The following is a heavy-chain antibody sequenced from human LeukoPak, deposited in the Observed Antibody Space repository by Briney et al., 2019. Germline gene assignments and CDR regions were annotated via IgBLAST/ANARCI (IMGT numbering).Heavy chain of an antibody. J-gene: IGHJ5*02. CDR1: GGSISSYY. Sequence: SETLSLTCTVSGGSISSYYWSWIRQPAGKGLEWIGRIYTSGNTNYNPSLKSRVTMSVDTSKNQFSLKLSSVTAADTAVYYCARDIVDYGLLGWFDPWGQGTLVTVSS. D-gene: IGHD3-16*01. CDR2: IYTSGNT. V-gene: IGHV4-4*07. CDR3: ARDIVDYGLLGWFDP.